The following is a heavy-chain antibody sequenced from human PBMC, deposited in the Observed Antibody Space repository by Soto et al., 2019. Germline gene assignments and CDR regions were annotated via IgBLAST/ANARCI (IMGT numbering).Heavy chain of an antibody. CDR2: IRQDGRVK. Sequence: PGGSLRLSCAASGFTFSRYWMNWVRQAPGKGLEWVANIRQDGRVKQYVASVRGRFTISRDNAKNSLYLEMNSLRAEDTALYYCAAEIGETPQDRDTYYGMDVWGQGTTVTVSS. V-gene: IGHV3-7*01. CDR3: AAEIGETPQDRDTYYGMDV. CDR1: GFTFSRYW. J-gene: IGHJ6*02. D-gene: IGHD3-10*01.